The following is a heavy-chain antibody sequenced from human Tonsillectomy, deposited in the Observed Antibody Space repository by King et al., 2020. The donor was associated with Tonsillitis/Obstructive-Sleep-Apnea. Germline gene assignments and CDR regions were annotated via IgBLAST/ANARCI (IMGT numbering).Heavy chain of an antibody. CDR2: IYYSGST. CDR1: GGSISSYY. Sequence: VQLQESGPGLVKPSETLFLTCTVSGGSISSYYWSWIRQPPGKGLEWIGYIYYSGSTNYNPSLKSRVTISVDTSKNQFSLKLSSVTAADTAVYYCARHSSVRWFDPWGQGTLVTVSS. D-gene: IGHD6-19*01. CDR3: ARHSSVRWFDP. J-gene: IGHJ5*02. V-gene: IGHV4-59*01.